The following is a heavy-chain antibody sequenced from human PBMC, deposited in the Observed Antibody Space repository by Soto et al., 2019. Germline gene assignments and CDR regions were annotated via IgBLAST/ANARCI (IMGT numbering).Heavy chain of an antibody. D-gene: IGHD6-6*01. CDR3: ARGLGEYSSWLECVPICY. J-gene: IGHJ4*02. Sequence: QVQLVESGGGVVQPGRSLRLSCAASGFTFSSYAMHWVRQAPGKGLEWVSVISYDGSNKYYADSVNGRFTISRDYYKNPRYLQMHSLRAEDTDVYYCARGLGEYSSWLECVPICYWGQGSLVTVSS. CDR2: ISYDGSNK. V-gene: IGHV3-30-3*01. CDR1: GFTFSSYA.